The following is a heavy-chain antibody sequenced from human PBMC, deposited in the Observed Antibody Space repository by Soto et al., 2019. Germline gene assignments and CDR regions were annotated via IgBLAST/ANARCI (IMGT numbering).Heavy chain of an antibody. D-gene: IGHD2-2*01. CDR1: GGTFSSYT. Sequence: QVQLVQSGAEVKKPGSSVKVSCKASGGTFSSYTISWVRQAPGQGLEWMGRIIPILGIANYAQKFQGRVTSTAYKSTGTAYMGLRSLRSENTAVYYCARDQWHCSSTRCRNDYSYCYYLDVWGKGTTVTVSS. CDR3: ARDQWHCSSTRCRNDYSYCYYLDV. J-gene: IGHJ6*03. V-gene: IGHV1-69*08. CDR2: IIPILGIA.